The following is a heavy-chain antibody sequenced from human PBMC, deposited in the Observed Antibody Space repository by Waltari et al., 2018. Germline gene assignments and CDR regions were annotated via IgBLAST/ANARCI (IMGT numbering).Heavy chain of an antibody. CDR3: AQWGSGYSREYFQH. V-gene: IGHV1-69*15. D-gene: IGHD6-25*01. Sequence: QVQLVQSGAEVKKSGSSVKVSCKASGDTFSSFATSWVRQAPGQGLEWMGRIIPMYGVVNYAQDLQGRATISADESTTTAYLELTSLSPEDTAVYYCAQWGSGYSREYFQHWGQGTLITVFS. CDR1: GDTFSSFA. J-gene: IGHJ1*01. CDR2: IIPMYGVV.